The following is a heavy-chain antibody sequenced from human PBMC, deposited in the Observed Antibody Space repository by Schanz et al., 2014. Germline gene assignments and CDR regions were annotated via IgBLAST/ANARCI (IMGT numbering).Heavy chain of an antibody. CDR2: IRSSSTPI. V-gene: IGHV3-48*01. CDR3: ARDRRNADLDY. D-gene: IGHD1-1*01. Sequence: EVQLVESGGGLVKPGGSLRLSCAASGFTFSDYSMNWVRQAPGKGPEWVSYIRSSSTPIYYADSVKGRFTISRDNAKNSLYLEMNSLRAEDTALYYCARDRRNADLDYWGQGTLVTVSS. J-gene: IGHJ4*02. CDR1: GFTFSDYS.